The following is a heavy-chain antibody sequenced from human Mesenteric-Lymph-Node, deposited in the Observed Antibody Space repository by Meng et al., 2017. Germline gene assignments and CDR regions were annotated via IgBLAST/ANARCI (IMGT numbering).Heavy chain of an antibody. CDR2: IYYSGNT. J-gene: IGHJ4*02. V-gene: IGHV4-39*07. D-gene: IGHD3-16*02. CDR1: GGSISSSSYY. Sequence: SETLSLTCTVSGGSISSSSYYWGWIRQPPGRGLEWIGSIYYSGNTYYNPSLKSRVTISVDTSKNQFSLNLSSVTASDTAVYYCARGGRGYYDYVWGSYRYTAPFDYWGQGTLVTVSS. CDR3: ARGGRGYYDYVWGSYRYTAPFDY.